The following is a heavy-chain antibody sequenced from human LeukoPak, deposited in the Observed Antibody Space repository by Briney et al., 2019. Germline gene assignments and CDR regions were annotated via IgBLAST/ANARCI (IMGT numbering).Heavy chain of an antibody. CDR2: ISGSGGRT. D-gene: IGHD4-17*01. Sequence: TGGSLRLSCAASGFTFSSYAMSWVRQAPGKGLEWVSSISGSGGRTYHADSVKGRFTISRDNFKNTLYLQMNSLRAEDTAVYYCATPPTVTRNYWGQGILVTVSS. J-gene: IGHJ4*02. CDR3: ATPPTVTRNY. CDR1: GFTFSSYA. V-gene: IGHV3-23*01.